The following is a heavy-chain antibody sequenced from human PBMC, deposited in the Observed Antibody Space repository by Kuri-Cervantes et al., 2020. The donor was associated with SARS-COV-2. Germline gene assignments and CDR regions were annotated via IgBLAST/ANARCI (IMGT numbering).Heavy chain of an antibody. CDR1: GFTFSSYG. CDR2: IWYDGSNK. V-gene: IGHV3-33*01. D-gene: IGHD4-17*01. Sequence: GESLKISCAASGFTFSSYGMHWVRQAPGKGLEWVAVIWYDGSNKYYADSVKGRFTISRDNSKNTLYLQTNSLRAEDTAVYYCARAAVTTGYFDYWGQGTRVTVSS. CDR3: ARAAVTTGYFDY. J-gene: IGHJ4*02.